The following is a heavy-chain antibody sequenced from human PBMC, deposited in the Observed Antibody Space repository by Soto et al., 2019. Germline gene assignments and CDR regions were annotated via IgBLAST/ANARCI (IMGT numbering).Heavy chain of an antibody. Sequence: QVQLVQSGAEVKKPGSSVKVSCKASGDTFSSYAISWVRQAPGQGLEWMGGIIPIFGTANYAQKFQGRVTITADESKSTAYMELSSLRSEDTALYYCARDGSGYRSRASPMDVWGQGTTVTVSS. CDR1: GDTFSSYA. J-gene: IGHJ6*02. V-gene: IGHV1-69*01. CDR2: IIPIFGTA. D-gene: IGHD3-22*01. CDR3: ARDGSGYRSRASPMDV.